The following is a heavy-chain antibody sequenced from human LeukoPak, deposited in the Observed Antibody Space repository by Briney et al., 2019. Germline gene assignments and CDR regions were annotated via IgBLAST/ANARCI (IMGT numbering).Heavy chain of an antibody. V-gene: IGHV3-21*01. D-gene: IGHD4-17*01. CDR3: ARAPGDPPNY. CDR2: ISASSKSI. Sequence: PGGSLRLSCVGSGFTFRTYSMNWVRLAPGKGLEWVTSISASSKSIYYADSVKGRFTLSRDNAKNSLFLQMNSLSAEDTAVYYCARAPGDPPNYWGQGTLVTVSS. J-gene: IGHJ4*02. CDR1: GFTFRTYS.